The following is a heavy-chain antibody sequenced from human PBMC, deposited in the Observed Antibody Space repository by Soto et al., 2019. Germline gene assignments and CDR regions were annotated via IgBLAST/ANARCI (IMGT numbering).Heavy chain of an antibody. CDR2: INHSGST. J-gene: IGHJ4*02. V-gene: IGHV4-34*01. D-gene: IGHD4-17*01. CDR1: GGSFSGYY. Sequence: SETLSLTCAVYGGSFSGYYWSWIRQPPGKGLEWIGEINHSGSTNYNPSLKSRVTISVDTSKNQFSLKLSSVTAADTAVYYCAGYTFGDSGFDYWGQGTLVTVSS. CDR3: AGYTFGDSGFDY.